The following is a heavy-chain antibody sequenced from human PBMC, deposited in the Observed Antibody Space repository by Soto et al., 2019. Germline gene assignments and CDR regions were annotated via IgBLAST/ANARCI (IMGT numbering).Heavy chain of an antibody. CDR3: VRDRGGYYMGYYFDY. CDR2: ISSSGSTI. V-gene: IGHV3-48*03. CDR1: GFTFSNYE. D-gene: IGHD3-3*01. J-gene: IGHJ4*02. Sequence: ESGGGLVQPGGSLRLSCAASGFTFSNYEMNWVRQAPGKGLQWISYISSSGSTIYYADSVKGRFTISRDNAKNSLYLQMSSLRAEDTALYYCVRDRGGYYMGYYFDYWGQGALVTVSS.